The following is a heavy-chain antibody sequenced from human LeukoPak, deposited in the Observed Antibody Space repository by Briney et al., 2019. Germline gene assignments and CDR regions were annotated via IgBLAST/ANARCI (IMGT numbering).Heavy chain of an antibody. Sequence: GGSLRLSCAASGFTVSSNYMSWVRQAPGKGLEWVSVIYSGGGTYYADSVKGRFTISRDNSKNTLYLQMNSLRAEDTAVYYCASIAAAGTAFWFDPWGQGTLVTVSS. CDR3: ASIAAAGTAFWFDP. D-gene: IGHD6-13*01. CDR1: GFTVSSNY. V-gene: IGHV3-66*02. CDR2: IYSGGGT. J-gene: IGHJ5*02.